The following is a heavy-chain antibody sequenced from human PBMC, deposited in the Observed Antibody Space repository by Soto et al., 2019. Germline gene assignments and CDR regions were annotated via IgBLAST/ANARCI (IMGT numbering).Heavy chain of an antibody. Sequence: PSETLSLTCTVSGGSISSYYWSWIRQPPGKGLEWIGYIYYSGSTNYNPSLKSRVTISVDTSKNQFSLKLSSVTAADTAVYYCAREAPALGYYGMDVWGQGTTVTLSS. D-gene: IGHD2-2*01. CDR3: AREAPALGYYGMDV. CDR1: GGSISSYY. J-gene: IGHJ6*02. V-gene: IGHV4-59*01. CDR2: IYYSGST.